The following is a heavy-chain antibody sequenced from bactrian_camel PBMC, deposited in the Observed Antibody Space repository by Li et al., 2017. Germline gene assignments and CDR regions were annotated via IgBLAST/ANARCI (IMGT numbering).Heavy chain of an antibody. CDR2: FRSDGRA. V-gene: IGHV3S55*01. Sequence: HVQLVESGGGSVQAGGSLRLSCTASGFTLIDSFMGWYRQAPGAECELVSSFRSDGRAYYADTVSGRFTISKDNAKNTLYLQMNSLKPEDTAMYYCAAAPGHIVVVVTAPADFGYWGQGTQVTVS. CDR1: GFTLIDSF. J-gene: IGHJ6*01. CDR3: AAAPGHIVVVVTAPADFGY. D-gene: IGHD2*01.